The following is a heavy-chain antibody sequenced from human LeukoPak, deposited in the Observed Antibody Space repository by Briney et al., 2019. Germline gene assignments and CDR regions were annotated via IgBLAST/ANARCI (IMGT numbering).Heavy chain of an antibody. CDR2: IYHSGTT. CDR3: ARHSWQQLVNT. CDR1: GGSISSGNYY. V-gene: IGHV4-39*01. D-gene: IGHD6-6*01. Sequence: SETLSLTCTVSGGSISSGNYYWVWIRQPPGKALEWIGSIYHSGTTYYNPSLKSRVTISVDTSENQFFLKLNSVTASGTAVYYCARHSWQQLVNTWGQGTLVTVSS. J-gene: IGHJ4*02.